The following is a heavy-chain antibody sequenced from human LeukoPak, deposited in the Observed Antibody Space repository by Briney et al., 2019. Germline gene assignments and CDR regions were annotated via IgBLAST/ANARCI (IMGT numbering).Heavy chain of an antibody. V-gene: IGHV1-2*02. CDR1: GYTFTGYY. Sequence: ASVKVSCKASGYTFTGYYMHWVRQAPGQGLEWMGWINPNSGGTNYARKFQGRVTMTRDTSISTAHMELSRLRSDDTAVYYCAIALRLPAATYYFDYWGQGTLVTVSS. CDR3: AIALRLPAATYYFDY. J-gene: IGHJ4*02. D-gene: IGHD2-2*01. CDR2: INPNSGGT.